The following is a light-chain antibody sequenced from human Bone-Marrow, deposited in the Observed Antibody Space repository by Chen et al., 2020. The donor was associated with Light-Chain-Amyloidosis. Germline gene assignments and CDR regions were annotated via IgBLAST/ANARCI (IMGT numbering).Light chain of an antibody. CDR2: AVS. Sequence: QSALTQPASVSGSPGQSITIPCTGTSGDVGTYNYVPWYQQHPGKAPKVMIYAVSNRPSGVSNRFSGSKSGNTASLTISGLQAEDAADYYCSSFTSSSSYVFGPGTKVTVL. J-gene: IGLJ1*01. CDR1: SGDVGTYNY. V-gene: IGLV2-14*01. CDR3: SSFTSSSSYV.